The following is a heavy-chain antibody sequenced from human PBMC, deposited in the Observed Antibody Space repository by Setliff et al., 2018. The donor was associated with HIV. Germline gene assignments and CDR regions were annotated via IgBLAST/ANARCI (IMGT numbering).Heavy chain of an antibody. CDR2: IYYDGRT. D-gene: IGHD3-16*01. Sequence: LSLTCTVSGGSIRTGAYYWGWICQPPGKGLEWIGSIYYDGRTFYKPSLKSRLTISVDTSKNQFSLRLNSVTAADTAVYFCARGGAVSADFDSWGQGTLVTVSS. J-gene: IGHJ4*02. V-gene: IGHV4-39*07. CDR3: ARGGAVSADFDS. CDR1: GGSIRTGAYY.